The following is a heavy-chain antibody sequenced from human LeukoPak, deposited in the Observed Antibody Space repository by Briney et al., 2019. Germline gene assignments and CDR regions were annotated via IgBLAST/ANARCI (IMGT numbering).Heavy chain of an antibody. V-gene: IGHV4-59*01. CDR2: LYHSGSS. D-gene: IGHD1-20*01. Sequence: SETLSLTCTVSGASIRHYYWSWIRQPPGKGLEWIGNLYHSGSSNYNPSLKSRVTISIDTAKNQSSLRLRSVTAADTAVYYCATLTGTTYPYYFDFWGQATLVTVSS. CDR1: GASIRHYY. CDR3: ATLTGTTYPYYFDF. J-gene: IGHJ4*02.